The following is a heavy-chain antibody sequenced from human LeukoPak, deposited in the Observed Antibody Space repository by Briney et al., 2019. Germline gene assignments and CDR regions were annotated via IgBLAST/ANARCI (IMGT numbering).Heavy chain of an antibody. D-gene: IGHD2-21*02. J-gene: IGHJ6*02. V-gene: IGHV1-8*01. CDR3: ARGRDLGTANYGMDV. Sequence: MNPNSGNTGYAQKFQGRVTMTRNTSISTAYMELSSLRSEDTAVYYCARGRDLGTANYGMDVWGQGTTVTVSS. CDR2: MNPNSGNT.